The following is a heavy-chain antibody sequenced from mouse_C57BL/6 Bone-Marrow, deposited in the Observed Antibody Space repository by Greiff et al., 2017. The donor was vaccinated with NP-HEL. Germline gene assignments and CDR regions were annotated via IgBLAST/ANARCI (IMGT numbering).Heavy chain of an antibody. J-gene: IGHJ1*03. V-gene: IGHV3-6*01. CDR3: ARANGRDWYFDV. Sequence: VQLKESGPGLVKPSQSLSLTCSVTGYSITSGYYWNWIRQFPGNKLEWMGYISYDGSNNYNPSLKNRISITRDTSKNQFFLKLNSVTTEDTATYYCARANGRDWYFDVWGTGTTVTVSS. CDR1: GYSITSGYY. CDR2: ISYDGSN.